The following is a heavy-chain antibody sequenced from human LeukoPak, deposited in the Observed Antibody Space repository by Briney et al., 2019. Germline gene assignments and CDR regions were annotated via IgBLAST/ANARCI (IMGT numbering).Heavy chain of an antibody. CDR3: ASSRYDSSGYYGIIGY. V-gene: IGHV3-21*01. Sequence: PGGSLRLACAASVFTFSSYSMCWVRQAPEKGLEWVSSISRSSNYKYYADSVKGRFTISRDNAKNSLYLQMNSLRAEDTALYYCASSRYDSSGYYGIIGYWGQGTLVTVSS. D-gene: IGHD3-22*01. CDR1: VFTFSSYS. J-gene: IGHJ4*02. CDR2: ISRSSNYK.